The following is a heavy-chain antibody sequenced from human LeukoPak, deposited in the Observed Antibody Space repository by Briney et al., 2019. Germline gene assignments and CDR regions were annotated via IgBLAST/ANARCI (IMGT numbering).Heavy chain of an antibody. V-gene: IGHV3-23*01. CDR3: AKTLSGVRYFDWLPKGWAFDI. CDR2: ISGSGGST. CDR1: GFTFSSYA. Sequence: SGRSLRLSCAASGFTFSSYAMSWVRQAPGKGLEWVSAISGSGGSTYYADSVKGRFTISRDNSKNTLYLQMNSLRAEDTAVYYCAKTLSGVRYFDWLPKGWAFDIWGQGTMVTVSS. J-gene: IGHJ3*02. D-gene: IGHD3-9*01.